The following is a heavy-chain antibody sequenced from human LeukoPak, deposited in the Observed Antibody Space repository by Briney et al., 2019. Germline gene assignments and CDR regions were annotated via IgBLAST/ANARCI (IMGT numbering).Heavy chain of an antibody. CDR1: GFIFSTYA. CDR3: AREVLYGSGSYFDY. D-gene: IGHD3-10*01. Sequence: GGSLRLSCAASGFIFSTYALDWVRQAPGKGLEWVSAITNSGGRTNYVDSVKGRFTISRDNSKNMLYLQMNSLGVEDTAMYYCAREVLYGSGSYFDYWGQGALVTVSS. V-gene: IGHV3-23*01. J-gene: IGHJ4*02. CDR2: ITNSGGRT.